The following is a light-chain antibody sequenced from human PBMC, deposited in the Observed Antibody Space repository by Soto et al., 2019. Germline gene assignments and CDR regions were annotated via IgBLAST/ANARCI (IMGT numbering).Light chain of an antibody. CDR3: QQYYSTPLT. CDR2: WAS. Sequence: ILMTQSPESLPVSLGERAAINCNSSQSVLYTSNSRDYLAWYRQKPGQPPQLLIHWASTRLSGVPDRFSGSGSGTHFTFTISSLQPEDVAIYFCQQYYSTPLTFGGGTKVDIK. V-gene: IGKV4-1*01. CDR1: QSVLYTSNSRDY. J-gene: IGKJ4*01.